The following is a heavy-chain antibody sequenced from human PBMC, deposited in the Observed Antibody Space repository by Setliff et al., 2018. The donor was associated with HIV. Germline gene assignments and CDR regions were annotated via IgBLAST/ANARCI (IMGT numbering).Heavy chain of an antibody. J-gene: IGHJ4*02. CDR2: ISANGKK. CDR3: AREVPSNTGSYYKQY. Sequence: ASVKVSCKAAGYTFSSYGISWVRQTPGQGLEWMGWISANGKKYYSPKVHDRLSLTIDISTTTAHLQLRNLRSDDTAVYFCAREVPSNTGSYYKQYWGQGTLVTVSS. D-gene: IGHD3-10*01. V-gene: IGHV1-18*01. CDR1: GYTFSSYG.